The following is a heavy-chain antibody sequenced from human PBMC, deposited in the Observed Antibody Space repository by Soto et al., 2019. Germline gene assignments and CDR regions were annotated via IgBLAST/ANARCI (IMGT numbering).Heavy chain of an antibody. CDR1: GFTFSTYS. CDR2: ISSSSSVI. Sequence: GGSLRLSCSVSGFTFSTYSMAWIRQAPGKGLEWLSYISSSSSVIYYADSVKGRITVSRDNGKNALILQMHGLRADDTAVYYCAGPIVGGYWGQGTLVTVSS. V-gene: IGHV3-48*04. J-gene: IGHJ4*02. CDR3: AGPIVGGY. D-gene: IGHD1-26*01.